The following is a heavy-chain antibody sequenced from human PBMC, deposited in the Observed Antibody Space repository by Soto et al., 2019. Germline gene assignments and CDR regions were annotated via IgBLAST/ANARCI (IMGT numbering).Heavy chain of an antibody. D-gene: IGHD1-1*01. CDR1: GYTFTSYG. Sequence: QVHLVQSGAEVKKPGASVKVSCKASGYTFTSYGITWVRQAPRQGLEWMGWISAHNGNTDYAQKLQGRVIVTRDTSTSTAYMDLRSLRSDDTAVYYCARGRYGDYWGQGALVTVSS. V-gene: IGHV1-18*01. CDR3: ARGRYGDY. CDR2: ISAHNGNT. J-gene: IGHJ4*02.